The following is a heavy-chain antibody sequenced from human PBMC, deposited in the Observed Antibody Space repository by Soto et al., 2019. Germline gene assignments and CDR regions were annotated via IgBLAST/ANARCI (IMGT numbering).Heavy chain of an antibody. Sequence: QVHLVQSGGEVTRPGASVKVSCKSSGYTFTSYGVSWVRQAPGQGLEWLGWISVYTGNTKQAQKFQDRVTLTTEASTTTDYLELRSKRSGGTAVDYCARDRCTTDRCYTHHFDVWGQGTKVTVSS. CDR1: GYTFTSYG. CDR3: ARDRCTTDRCYTHHFDV. J-gene: IGHJ6*02. V-gene: IGHV1-18*04. CDR2: ISVYTGNT. D-gene: IGHD2-8*01.